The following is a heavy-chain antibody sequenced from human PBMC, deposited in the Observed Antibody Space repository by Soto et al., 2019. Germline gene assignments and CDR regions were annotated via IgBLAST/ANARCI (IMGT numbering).Heavy chain of an antibody. J-gene: IGHJ4*02. CDR2: VSIGGST. Sequence: DVQLLESGGGLVQPEGSLRLSCAASGFTFSSYAMGWVRQGPGKGLEWVAVVSIGGSTHYADSVRSRFTISRDNSKNTLSLQMNSLTAEDTAVYFCAKRRGAGGHFDYWGQGALVTVSS. CDR3: AKRRGAGGHFDY. CDR1: GFTFSSYA. V-gene: IGHV3-23*01. D-gene: IGHD2-15*01.